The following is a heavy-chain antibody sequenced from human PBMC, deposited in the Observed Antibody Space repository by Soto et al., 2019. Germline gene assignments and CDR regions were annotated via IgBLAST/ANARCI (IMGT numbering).Heavy chain of an antibody. CDR2: IYFSGRT. J-gene: IGHJ4*02. D-gene: IGHD5-18*01. CDR1: AGSISSGGYY. Sequence: QVQLQESGPGLVKPSQTLSLTCTVSAGSISSGGYYWSWIRQHPGKGLELIGYIYFSGRTYYNPSLKSRVNISVDTSKIQFSLKLSSVTAADTAVYYCARSPHIQLWYYPSDYWGQGTLVTVSS. CDR3: ARSPHIQLWYYPSDY. V-gene: IGHV4-31*03.